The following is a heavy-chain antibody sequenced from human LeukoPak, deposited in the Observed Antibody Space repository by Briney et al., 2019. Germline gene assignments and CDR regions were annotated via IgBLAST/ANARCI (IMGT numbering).Heavy chain of an antibody. CDR2: ISAYNGNT. J-gene: IGHJ6*02. V-gene: IGHV1-18*01. CDR3: ARDHTDCSSTSCRSYYYYGMDV. Sequence: ASVKVSCKASGYTFTSYGISWVRQAPGQGLEWMGWISAYNGNTNYARKLQGRVTMTTDTSTSTAYMELRSLRSDDTAVYYCARDHTDCSSTSCRSYYYYGMDVWGQGTTVTVSS. D-gene: IGHD2-2*01. CDR1: GYTFTSYG.